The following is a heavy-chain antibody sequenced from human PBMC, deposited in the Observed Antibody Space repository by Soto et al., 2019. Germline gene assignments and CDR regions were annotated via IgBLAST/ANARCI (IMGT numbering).Heavy chain of an antibody. CDR2: INPSGGST. V-gene: IGHV1-46*01. Sequence: ASVKVSCKASGYTFTSYYMHWVRQAPGQGLEWMGIINPSGGSTSYAQKFQGRVTMTRDTSTSTVYMELSSLRSEDTAVYYCARDQYSSGWYGDYYYYGMDVWGQGTKVTVSS. CDR3: ARDQYSSGWYGDYYYYGMDV. J-gene: IGHJ6*02. CDR1: GYTFTSYY. D-gene: IGHD6-19*01.